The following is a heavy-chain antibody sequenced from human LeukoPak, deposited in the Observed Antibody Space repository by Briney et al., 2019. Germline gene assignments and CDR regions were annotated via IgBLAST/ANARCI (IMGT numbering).Heavy chain of an antibody. D-gene: IGHD2-8*01. Sequence: SETLSLTCTVSGYSISSGYYWGWIRQPPGKGLEWIGSIYHSGSTYYNPSLKSRVTISVDTSKNQFSLKLSSVTAADTAVYYCARVHPSQVSDYWGQGTLVTVSS. CDR2: IYHSGST. V-gene: IGHV4-38-2*02. CDR3: ARVHPSQVSDY. CDR1: GYSISSGYY. J-gene: IGHJ4*02.